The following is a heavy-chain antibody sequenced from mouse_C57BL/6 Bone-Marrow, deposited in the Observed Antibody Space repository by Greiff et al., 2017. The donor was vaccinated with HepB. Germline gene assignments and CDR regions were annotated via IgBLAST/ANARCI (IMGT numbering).Heavy chain of an antibody. CDR3: ARVGYYGSSYVGVFFDY. Sequence: VKLQESGAELVRPGTSVKMSCKASGYTFTNYWIGWAKQRPGHGLEWIGDIYPGGGYTNYNEKFKGKATLTADKSSSTAYMQFSSLTSEDSAIYYCARVGYYGSSYVGVFFDYWGQGTTLTVSS. D-gene: IGHD1-1*01. CDR1: GYTFTNYW. V-gene: IGHV1-63*01. CDR2: IYPGGGYT. J-gene: IGHJ2*01.